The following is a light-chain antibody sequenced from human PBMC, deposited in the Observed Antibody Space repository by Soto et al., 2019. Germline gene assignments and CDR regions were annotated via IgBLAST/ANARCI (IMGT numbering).Light chain of an antibody. Sequence: EVVMPQSPAILSVSPVEMATLSCRASQSVGINVAWYQQKPGQAPRLLIYGASTRATGSPDRFSASGSATEFTLTISSLQSEDFAVYYCQQYNDWPRTFGQGTKVDI. CDR3: QQYNDWPRT. CDR2: GAS. J-gene: IGKJ1*01. CDR1: QSVGIN. V-gene: IGKV3-15*01.